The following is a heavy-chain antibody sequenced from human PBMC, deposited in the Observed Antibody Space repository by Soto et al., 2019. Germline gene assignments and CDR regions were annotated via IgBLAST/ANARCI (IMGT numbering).Heavy chain of an antibody. V-gene: IGHV3-33*01. CDR2: IWYDGSNK. D-gene: IGHD2-21*02. CDR3: ARDSYCGGDCSYGMDV. J-gene: IGHJ6*02. Sequence: LRLSCAASGFTFSSYGMHWVRQAPGKGLAWVAVIWYDGSNKYYADSVKGRFTISRDNSKNTLYLQMNSLRAEDTAVYYCARDSYCGGDCSYGMDVWGQGTTVTVSS. CDR1: GFTFSSYG.